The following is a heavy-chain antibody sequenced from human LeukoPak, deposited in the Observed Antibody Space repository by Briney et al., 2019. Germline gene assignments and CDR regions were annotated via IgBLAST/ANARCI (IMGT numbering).Heavy chain of an antibody. CDR3: ARAVAGLTSYNWFDP. J-gene: IGHJ5*02. V-gene: IGHV1-69*01. CDR2: IIPIFGTA. Sequence: EASVKVSCKASGGTFSRYAISWVRQAPGQGLEWMGGIIPIFGTANYAQKFQGRVTITADESTSTAYMELSSLRSEDTAVYYCARAVAGLTSYNWFDPWGQGTLVTVSS. D-gene: IGHD2-15*01. CDR1: GGTFSRYA.